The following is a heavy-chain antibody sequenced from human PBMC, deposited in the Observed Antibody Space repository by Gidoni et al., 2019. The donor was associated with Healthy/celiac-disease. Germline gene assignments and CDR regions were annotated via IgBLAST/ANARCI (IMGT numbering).Heavy chain of an antibody. Sequence: EVQLVASGGGLVQPGGSLRLSCAAPRFTVSSNYMSWVRQAPGKGLEWVSVIYSGGSTYYADSVKGRVTISRDNSKNTLYLQMNSLRAEDTAVYYCARVRDGYNGNYFDYWGQGTLVTVSS. V-gene: IGHV3-66*01. J-gene: IGHJ4*02. D-gene: IGHD5-12*01. CDR1: RFTVSSNY. CDR2: IYSGGST. CDR3: ARVRDGYNGNYFDY.